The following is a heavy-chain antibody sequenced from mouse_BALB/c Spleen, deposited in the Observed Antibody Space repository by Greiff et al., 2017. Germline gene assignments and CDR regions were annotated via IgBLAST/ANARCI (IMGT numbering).Heavy chain of an antibody. CDR3: ARKEGRGACFAY. D-gene: IGHD3-3*01. CDR1: GFSLTSYG. J-gene: IGHJ3*01. V-gene: IGHV2-2*02. Sequence: VKLVESGPGLVQPSQSLSITCTASGFSLTSYGVHWVRQSPGKGLEWLGVIWSGGSTDYNAAFISRLSISKDNAKSQVFFKMNSLQAMDTAIYYCARKEGRGACFAYWGQGTLVTVSA. CDR2: IWSGGST.